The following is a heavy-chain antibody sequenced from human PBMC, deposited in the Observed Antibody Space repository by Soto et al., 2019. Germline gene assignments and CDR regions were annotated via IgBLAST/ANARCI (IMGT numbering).Heavy chain of an antibody. CDR2: MNPHSGDT. CDR1: GYSLTSLH. V-gene: IGHV1-8*01. Sequence: XSVKVACTTSGYSLTSLHFGWVRQATGQGLEWIGWMNPHSGDTGFAQRFQGRVTMTRNTSINTAYMELRSLRSQDTAVYYCARGSPGPVDQWGQRTQVTVSS. J-gene: IGHJ4*02. D-gene: IGHD6-19*01. CDR3: ARGSPGPVDQ.